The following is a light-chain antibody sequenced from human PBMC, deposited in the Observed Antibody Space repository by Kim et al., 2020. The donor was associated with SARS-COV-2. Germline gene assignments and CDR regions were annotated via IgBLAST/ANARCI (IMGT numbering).Light chain of an antibody. CDR2: DAS. J-gene: IGKJ5*01. Sequence: ASVGDRDTITCRARQSIGGWLAWYQQKPGKAPKLLIYDASSVESGVPSRFSGSGSGTEFTLTISSLQPDDSATYYCQHHNTYPIAFGQGTRLEIK. CDR1: QSIGGW. CDR3: QHHNTYPIA. V-gene: IGKV1-5*01.